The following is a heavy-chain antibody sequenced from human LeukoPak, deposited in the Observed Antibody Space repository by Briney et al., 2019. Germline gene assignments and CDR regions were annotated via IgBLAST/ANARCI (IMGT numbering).Heavy chain of an antibody. CDR3: TREGEKGSTWYGFPLDAFDI. Sequence: PGGSLRLSCTASGFTFGDYAMSWVRQAPGKGLEWVGFIRSTASGGTTEYAASVKGRFTISRDDSKSIVYLQMNSLKTEDTAVYYCTREGEKGSTWYGFPLDAFDIWGQGTMVTVSS. CDR2: IRSTASGGTT. J-gene: IGHJ3*02. V-gene: IGHV3-49*04. CDR1: GFTFGDYA. D-gene: IGHD6-13*01.